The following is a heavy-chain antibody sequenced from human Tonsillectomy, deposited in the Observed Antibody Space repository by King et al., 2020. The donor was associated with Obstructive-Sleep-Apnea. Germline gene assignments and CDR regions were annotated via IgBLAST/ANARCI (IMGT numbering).Heavy chain of an antibody. CDR3: VRDRLGHLFEGFDI. Sequence: VQLVESGGGLVQPGGSLKLSCAASGFTFTAYGMSWVRQAPGTGLEWVANIKQDGSEEYYVDAVKGRFTISRDNAKNSLFLQMNSLRAEDTAVYFCVRDRLGHLFEGFDIWGQGTMVTVSS. CDR1: GFTFTAYG. D-gene: IGHD3-10*01. CDR2: IKQDGSEE. V-gene: IGHV3-7*01. J-gene: IGHJ3*02.